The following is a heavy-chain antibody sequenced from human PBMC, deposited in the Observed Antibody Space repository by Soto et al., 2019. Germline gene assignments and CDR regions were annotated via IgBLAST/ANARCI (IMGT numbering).Heavy chain of an antibody. CDR1: GGSISSYY. Sequence: QVRLQESGPGLVKPSETLSLTCTVSGGSISSYYWSWVRQPPGKGLEYIGYTHSSGSTNYNPSLKSRVTTSLTPSNNEFSLNLNSVTAADTAIYFCPRGGWYIDYWGQGTLVTVSS. CDR3: PRGGWYIDY. CDR2: THSSGST. V-gene: IGHV4-59*01. J-gene: IGHJ4*02. D-gene: IGHD2-15*01.